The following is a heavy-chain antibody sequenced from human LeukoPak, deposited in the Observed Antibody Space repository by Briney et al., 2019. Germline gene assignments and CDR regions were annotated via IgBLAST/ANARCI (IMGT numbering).Heavy chain of an antibody. D-gene: IGHD6-6*01. V-gene: IGHV3-48*03. CDR2: ISSSGSTI. CDR3: ARGGAARPDY. J-gene: IGHJ4*02. CDR1: GFTFSSYE. Sequence: GSLRLSCAASGFTFSSYEMNWVRQAPGKGLEWVSYISSSGSTIYYADSVRGRFTISRDNAKNSLYLHMDSLRVEDMAVYYCARGGAARPDYWGQGTLVTVSS.